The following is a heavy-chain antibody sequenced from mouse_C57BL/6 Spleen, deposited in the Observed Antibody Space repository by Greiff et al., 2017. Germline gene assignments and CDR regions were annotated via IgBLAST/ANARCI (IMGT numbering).Heavy chain of an antibody. Sequence: EVKVVESGGGLVKPGGSLKLSCAASGFTFSDYGMHWVRQAPGKGLEWVAYISSGSSTIYYADTVKGRFTISRDNAKNTLFLQMTSLRSEDTAMYYCARNYYDGSSYDYAMDYWGQGTSVTVAS. CDR3: ARNYYDGSSYDYAMDY. CDR2: ISSGSSTI. D-gene: IGHD1-1*01. J-gene: IGHJ4*01. V-gene: IGHV5-17*01. CDR1: GFTFSDYG.